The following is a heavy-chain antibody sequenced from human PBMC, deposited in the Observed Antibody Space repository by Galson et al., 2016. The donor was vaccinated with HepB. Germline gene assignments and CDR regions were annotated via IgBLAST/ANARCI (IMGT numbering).Heavy chain of an antibody. D-gene: IGHD2-2*01. V-gene: IGHV4-39*07. J-gene: IGHJ5*02. CDR3: VRDTRTLGSSRDGWFDP. CDR1: GDSITTGQF. Sequence: SETLSLTCSVSGDSITTGQFFWGWIRRPPGKGLEWIGSIHSGGTIYYNPSLKSRVTILVDTTKNEFSLKLPSVTAADTAVYYCVRDTRTLGSSRDGWFDPWGQGSLVIVSS. CDR2: IHSGGTI.